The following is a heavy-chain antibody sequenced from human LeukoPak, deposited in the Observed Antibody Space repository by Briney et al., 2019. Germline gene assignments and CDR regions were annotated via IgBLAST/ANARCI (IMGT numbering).Heavy chain of an antibody. CDR2: HYHSGST. CDR3: ASLSGYDYVDP. D-gene: IGHD5-12*01. Sequence: PSETLSLTCAVSGYSISSGYYWGWIPHPPGKGLVWLGSHYHSGSTYYNPSLKSRVAISVDTSKIQFSLRLSSVTAADTSVYYCASLSGYDYVDPWCQGTLVTVSS. CDR1: GYSISSGYY. V-gene: IGHV4-38-2*01. J-gene: IGHJ5*02.